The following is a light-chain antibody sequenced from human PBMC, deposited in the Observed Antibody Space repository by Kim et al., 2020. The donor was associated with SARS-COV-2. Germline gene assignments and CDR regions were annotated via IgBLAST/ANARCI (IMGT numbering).Light chain of an antibody. Sequence: GKTARISGGANVCGSMSVHCYQQEEGQAPILVTYYDSDRPSGIPERFSGSNSGNTATLTISRVEAGDEADYYCQVWDSSSDHRVVFGGGTQLTVL. CDR3: QVWDSSSDHRVV. CDR2: YDS. J-gene: IGLJ2*01. V-gene: IGLV3-21*04. CDR1: VCGSMS.